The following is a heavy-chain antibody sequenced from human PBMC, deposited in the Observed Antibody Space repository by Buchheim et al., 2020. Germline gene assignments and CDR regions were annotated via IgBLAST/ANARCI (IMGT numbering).Heavy chain of an antibody. CDR3: AKEYSSSYYYYYGMDV. V-gene: IGHV3-30*18. Sequence: VQLVESGGGLVQPGGSLRLSCTASGFTLSSYWMSWVRQAPGKGLEWVAVISYDGSNKYYADSVKGRFTISRDNSKNTLYLQMNSLRAEDTAVYYCAKEYSSSYYYYYGMDVWGQGTT. CDR1: GFTLSSYW. D-gene: IGHD6-6*01. J-gene: IGHJ6*02. CDR2: ISYDGSNK.